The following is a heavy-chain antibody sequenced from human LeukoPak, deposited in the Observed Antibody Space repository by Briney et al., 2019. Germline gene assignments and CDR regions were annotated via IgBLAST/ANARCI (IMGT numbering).Heavy chain of an antibody. Sequence: SETLSLTCTVSGGSISSYYWSWIRQPPGKGLEWIGYIYYSGSTKYKPSLKSRVTISVDTSKNQFSLKLSSVTAADTAVYYCARDGLWFGESGSVYWGQGTLVTVSS. CDR1: GGSISSYY. J-gene: IGHJ4*02. CDR3: ARDGLWFGESGSVY. CDR2: IYYSGST. V-gene: IGHV4-59*12. D-gene: IGHD3-10*01.